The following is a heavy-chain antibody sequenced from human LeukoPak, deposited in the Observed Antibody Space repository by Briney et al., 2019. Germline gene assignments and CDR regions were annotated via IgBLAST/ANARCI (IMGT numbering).Heavy chain of an antibody. V-gene: IGHV3-21*01. CDR3: ARGADSGYSSDN. J-gene: IGHJ4*02. D-gene: IGHD3-9*01. CDR1: GFTFSSYA. Sequence: GGSLRLSCAASGFTFSSYAMSWVRQAPGEGLEWVSSISTSSSYIYYADSVKGRPTISRDNAKNTLYLQMNSLRAEDTAVYYCARGADSGYSSDNWGQGTLVSVSS. CDR2: ISTSSSYI.